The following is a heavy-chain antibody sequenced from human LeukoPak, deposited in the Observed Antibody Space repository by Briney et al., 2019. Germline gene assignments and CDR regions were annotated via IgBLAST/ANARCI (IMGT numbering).Heavy chain of an antibody. CDR2: INPNSGGT. Sequence: ASVKVSCKAFGYNFTSYGITWVRQAPGQGLEWMGWINPNSGGTNYAQKFQGRVTMTRDTSISTAYMELSRLRSDDTAVYYCARGARITIFGVVIIGQYFHYWGQGTLVTVSS. D-gene: IGHD3-3*01. V-gene: IGHV1-2*02. J-gene: IGHJ4*02. CDR3: ARGARITIFGVVIIGQYFHY. CDR1: GYNFTSYG.